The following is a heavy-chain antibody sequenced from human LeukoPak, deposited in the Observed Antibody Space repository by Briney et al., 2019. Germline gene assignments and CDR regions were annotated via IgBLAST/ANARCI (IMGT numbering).Heavy chain of an antibody. V-gene: IGHV5-51*01. CDR1: GYSLISYW. J-gene: IGHJ4*02. D-gene: IGHD6-6*01. CDR2: IYPGGSDI. CDR3: ATLAAPSAPYYFDY. Sequence: GESLKISCKSSGYSLISYWIGWVRQMPGKGLEWMGIIYPGGSDIRYSPSFQGQVTISVDKSISTAYLQWGSLKASDTAMYYCATLAAPSAPYYFDYWGQGTLVTVSS.